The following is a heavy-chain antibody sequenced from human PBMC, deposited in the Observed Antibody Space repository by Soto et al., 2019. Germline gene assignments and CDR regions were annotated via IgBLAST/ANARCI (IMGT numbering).Heavy chain of an antibody. V-gene: IGHV2-70*11. CDR1: GFSLSTSGMC. J-gene: IGHJ4*02. D-gene: IGHD6-19*01. CDR3: ARITPYSSGWPYFDY. CDR2: IDWDDDK. Sequence: VSGPTLVNPTQTLTLTCTSSGFSLSTSGMCVSWIRQPPGKALKWLARIDWDDDKYYSTSLKTRLTISKDTSKNQVVLTMTNMDPVDTATYYCARITPYSSGWPYFDYWGQGTLVTVSS.